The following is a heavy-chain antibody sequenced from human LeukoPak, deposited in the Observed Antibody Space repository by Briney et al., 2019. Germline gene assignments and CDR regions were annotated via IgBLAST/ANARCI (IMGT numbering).Heavy chain of an antibody. CDR3: ARGVKNGLKVAYYFDY. CDR1: GGTFSSYT. Sequence: SVKVSCKASGGTFSSYTISWVRQAPGQGLEWMGRIIPILGIANYAQKFQGRVTITADKSTSTAYMELSSPRSEDTAVYYCARGVKNGLKVAYYFDYWGQGTPVTVSS. D-gene: IGHD2-8*01. V-gene: IGHV1-69*02. J-gene: IGHJ4*02. CDR2: IIPILGIA.